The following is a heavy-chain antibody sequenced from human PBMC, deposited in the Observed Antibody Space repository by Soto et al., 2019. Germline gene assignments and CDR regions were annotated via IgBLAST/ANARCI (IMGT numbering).Heavy chain of an antibody. CDR2: IGISGGST. Sequence: EVQLLESGGGLEQPGGSLRLSCAASGFTFSSYAMSWVRQAPGKGLEWVSTIGISGGSTYYADSVKGRFTISRDNSKNRLSLQMNNLRAEDTAVYYCAKNGQLQYWGQGALVTVSS. CDR3: AKNGQLQY. J-gene: IGHJ4*02. D-gene: IGHD1-1*01. V-gene: IGHV3-23*01. CDR1: GFTFSSYA.